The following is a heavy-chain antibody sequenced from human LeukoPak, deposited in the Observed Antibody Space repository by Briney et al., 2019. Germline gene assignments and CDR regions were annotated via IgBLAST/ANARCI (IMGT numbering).Heavy chain of an antibody. J-gene: IGHJ6*03. CDR2: MNPNRGNT. Sequence: ASVKVSCKASGYTLTSYDINWVRQATGQGLEWMGWMNPNRGNTGYAQKFQGRVTITRNTSISTAYMELSSLRSEDTAVYYCARGQSSSWYYYYYYVDVWGKGTTVTVSS. V-gene: IGHV1-8*03. CDR3: ARGQSSSWYYYYYYVDV. D-gene: IGHD6-13*01. CDR1: GYTLTSYD.